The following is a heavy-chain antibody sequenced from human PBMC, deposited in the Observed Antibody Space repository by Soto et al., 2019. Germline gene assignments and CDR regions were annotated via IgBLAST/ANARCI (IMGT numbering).Heavy chain of an antibody. CDR3: TRGGRSGSWQDY. D-gene: IGHD6-13*01. CDR2: ISSSSITI. CDR1: GFTFSSYS. V-gene: IGHV3-48*01. J-gene: IGHJ4*02. Sequence: GGSLRLSCAASGFTFSSYSMNWVRQAPGKGLEWVSYISSSSITIYYSDSVKGRFTISKDNAKNSLYLHMNSLRAEDTAMYYCTRGGRSGSWQDYWAQGTLVTVS.